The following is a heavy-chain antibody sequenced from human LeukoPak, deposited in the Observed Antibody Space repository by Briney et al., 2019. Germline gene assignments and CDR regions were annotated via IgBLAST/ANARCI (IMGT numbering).Heavy chain of an antibody. CDR3: ARAQFYCSGGSCYSEFDY. D-gene: IGHD2-15*01. CDR1: GDTFSSYA. V-gene: IGHV1-69*04. J-gene: IGHJ4*02. CDR2: IIPILGIA. Sequence: SVKVSCKASGDTFSSYAIRWVRPAPGQGLEWMGRIIPILGIAHYAQTFQGRVTITADKSTSTAYMELSSLRSEDTAVYYCARAQFYCSGGSCYSEFDYWGQGTLVTVSS.